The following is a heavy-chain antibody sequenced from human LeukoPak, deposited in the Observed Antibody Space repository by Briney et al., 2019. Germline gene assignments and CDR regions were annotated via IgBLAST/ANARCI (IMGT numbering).Heavy chain of an antibody. CDR2: ISSSSSYI. CDR3: ARGGGGNSDFLTTYTGVSLSFDY. J-gene: IGHJ4*02. D-gene: IGHD3-9*01. CDR1: GFTFSSYS. V-gene: IGHV3-21*04. Sequence: GGSLRLSCAASGFTFSSYSMNWVRQAPGKGLEWVSSISSSSSYIYYADSVKGRFTISRDNAKNSLYLQMNSLRAEDTAVYFCARGGGGNSDFLTTYTGVSLSFDYWGQGALVTVSS.